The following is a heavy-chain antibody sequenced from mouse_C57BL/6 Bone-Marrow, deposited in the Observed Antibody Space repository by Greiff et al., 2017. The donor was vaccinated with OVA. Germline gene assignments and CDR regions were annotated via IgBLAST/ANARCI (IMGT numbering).Heavy chain of an antibody. V-gene: IGHV5-17*01. CDR3: AVNWERYFDD. J-gene: IGHJ1*03. CDR2: ISSGSSTI. CDR1: GFTFSDYG. D-gene: IGHD4-1*01. Sequence: DVKLVESGGGLVKPGGSLKLSCAASGFTFSDYGMHWVRQAPEKGLEWVAYISSGSSTIYYADTVKGRFTISRDNAKNTLFLQMTSLRSEDTAMYYCAVNWERYFDDWGTGTTVTVSS.